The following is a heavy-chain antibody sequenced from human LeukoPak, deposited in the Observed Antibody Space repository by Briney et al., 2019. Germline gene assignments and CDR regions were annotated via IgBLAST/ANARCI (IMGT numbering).Heavy chain of an antibody. J-gene: IGHJ4*02. D-gene: IGHD3-16*01. V-gene: IGHV1-8*01. CDR2: MSPKRANT. CDR1: GYTFTSYD. CDR3: ARTPPRGLIDY. Sequence: GASVKVSCKASGYTFTSYDINWVRQATGQGLEWMGWMSPKRANTGYAQQFQGRVTITRDTSISTAYMELSSLTSEDTAVYYCARTPPRGLIDYWGQGTLVTVSS.